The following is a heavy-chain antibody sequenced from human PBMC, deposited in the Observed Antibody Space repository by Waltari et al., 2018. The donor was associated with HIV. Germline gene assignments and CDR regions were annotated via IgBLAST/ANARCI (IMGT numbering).Heavy chain of an antibody. CDR3: ARWATYYDGFDI. CDR1: GGSIGSYY. Sequence: QAQLQESGPGLAKPSETLSLTCTVSGGSIGSYYWSWIRRPPGKGLVWIGYIHSSGSTNFNPSRKSRVSTSVDTSNNHFSLRLTSVTPADTAVYYCARWATYYDGFDIWGQGTMVTVSS. V-gene: IGHV4-59*01. J-gene: IGHJ3*02. CDR2: IHSSGST. D-gene: IGHD3-22*01.